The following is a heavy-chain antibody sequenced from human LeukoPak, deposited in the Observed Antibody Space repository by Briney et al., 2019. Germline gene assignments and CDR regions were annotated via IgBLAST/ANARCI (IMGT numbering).Heavy chain of an antibody. CDR2: IYYSGST. J-gene: IGHJ4*02. CDR1: GGSISSYY. Sequence: SETLSLTCTVSGGSISSYYWSWIRQPPGKGLEWIGYIYYSGSTNYNPSLKSRVTISVDTSKNQFSLKLSSVTAADTAVYYCASRQILRFLEWLPGYWGQGTLVTVSS. D-gene: IGHD3-3*01. CDR3: ASRQILRFLEWLPGY. V-gene: IGHV4-59*12.